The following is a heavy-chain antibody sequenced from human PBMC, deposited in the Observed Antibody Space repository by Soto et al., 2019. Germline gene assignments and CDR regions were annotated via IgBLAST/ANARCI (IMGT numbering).Heavy chain of an antibody. V-gene: IGHV4-59*12. Sequence: SETLSLTCTVSGGSISSYYWSWIRQPPGKGLEWIGYMYHSGSTYYNPSLKSRVTISIDRSKNQFSLKLSSVTAADTAVYYCARVPDYWGQGSLVTSPQ. CDR1: GGSISSYY. J-gene: IGHJ4*02. CDR2: MYHSGST. CDR3: ARVPDY. D-gene: IGHD2-2*01.